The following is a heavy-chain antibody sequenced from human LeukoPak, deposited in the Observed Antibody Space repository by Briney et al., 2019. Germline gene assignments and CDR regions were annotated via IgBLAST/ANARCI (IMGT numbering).Heavy chain of an antibody. CDR1: GFTFSSYA. CDR3: AKDLSYYDSSGYKYFDY. CDR2: ISGSGGST. Sequence: GGSLRLSCAASGFTFSSYAMSWVRQAPGKGLEWVSAISGSGGSTYYADSVKGRFTISRDNSKNTLYLQMNGLRAEDTAVYYCAKDLSYYDSSGYKYFDYWGQGTLVTVSS. D-gene: IGHD3-22*01. J-gene: IGHJ4*02. V-gene: IGHV3-23*01.